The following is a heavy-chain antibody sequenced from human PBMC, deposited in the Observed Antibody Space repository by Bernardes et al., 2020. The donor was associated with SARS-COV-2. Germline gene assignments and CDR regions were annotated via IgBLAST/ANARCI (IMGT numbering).Heavy chain of an antibody. Sequence: SVKVSCKASGYTFTASYFIHWVRQAPGHGLERMGWINPNSGATNSAQKFQGRVTMTRDTSITTAYMELSRLSYDDTAIYYCARSSITTLPNLDYWGQGTLVTVSS. D-gene: IGHD4-4*01. CDR3: ARSSITTLPNLDY. V-gene: IGHV1-2*02. CDR1: GYTFTASYF. J-gene: IGHJ4*02. CDR2: INPNSGAT.